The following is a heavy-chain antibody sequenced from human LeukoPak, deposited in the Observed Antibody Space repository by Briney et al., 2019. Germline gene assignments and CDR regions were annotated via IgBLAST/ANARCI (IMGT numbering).Heavy chain of an antibody. V-gene: IGHV1-2*02. CDR1: GYTFTAYY. J-gene: IGHJ6*03. CDR2: VSPNNGGT. Sequence: ASAKVSCKASGYTFTAYYIHWVRQTPGQRLEWMGWVSPNNGGTNYAQKFQGRVTMTRDTSISTLYMDLNSLRSDDTAVYYCARDIGSRDFFYYYYYYMDVWGKGTTVTISS. CDR3: ARDIGSRDFFYYYYYYMDV. D-gene: IGHD5/OR15-5a*01.